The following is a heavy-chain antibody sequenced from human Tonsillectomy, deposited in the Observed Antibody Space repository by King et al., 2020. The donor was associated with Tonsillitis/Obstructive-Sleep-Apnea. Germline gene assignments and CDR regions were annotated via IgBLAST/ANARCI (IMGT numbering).Heavy chain of an antibody. V-gene: IGHV3-23*04. J-gene: IGHJ3*02. Sequence: VQLVESGGGLVQPGGSLRLSCAASGFTFSAYAMSWVRQAPGKGLEWVSAISASGRTYYADSVKGRFTVSRDNSKNTLFLQMNSLRAEDTAVYYCAKGVEAYFPDAFDIWGEGTKVTVSS. CDR1: GFTFSAYA. CDR2: ISASGRT. CDR3: AKGVEAYFPDAFDI. D-gene: IGHD2/OR15-2a*01.